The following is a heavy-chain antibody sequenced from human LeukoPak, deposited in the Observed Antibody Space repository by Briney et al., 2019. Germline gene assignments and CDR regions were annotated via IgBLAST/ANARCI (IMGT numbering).Heavy chain of an antibody. CDR3: ARDLDYYGSGKYYFDY. V-gene: IGHV1-46*01. Sequence: VASVKVSCKASGYTFTSYYIHWVRQAPGQGLEWMGTINPSGGSTTYAQKFQGRVTMTRDTSTSTVCMELSSLRSEDTAVYYCARDLDYYGSGKYYFDYWGQGTLVTVSS. CDR2: INPSGGST. D-gene: IGHD3-10*01. J-gene: IGHJ4*02. CDR1: GYTFTSYY.